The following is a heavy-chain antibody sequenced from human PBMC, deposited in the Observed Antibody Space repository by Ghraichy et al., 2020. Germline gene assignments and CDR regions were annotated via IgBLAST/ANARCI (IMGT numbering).Heavy chain of an antibody. V-gene: IGHV4-38-2*01. CDR1: DYSISSGYY. CDR2: IYRTGST. Sequence: SQTLSLTCAVSDYSISSGYYWGWIRQPPGKGLECIGTIYRTGSTYYNPSLKGRVTISVDTPKNQFSLKLSSVTAADTAVYYCASKDGYDSPFDYWGRGTLVTVSS. CDR3: ASKDGYDSPFDY. D-gene: IGHD5-24*01. J-gene: IGHJ4*02.